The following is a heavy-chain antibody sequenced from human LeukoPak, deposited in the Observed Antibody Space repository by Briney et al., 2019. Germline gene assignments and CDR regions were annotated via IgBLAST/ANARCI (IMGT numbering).Heavy chain of an antibody. CDR2: IYYSGST. CDR1: GGSISSYH. Sequence: PSETLSLTCTVSGGSISSYHWSWIRQPPGKGLEWIGYIYYSGSTNYNPSLKSRVTISVDTSKNQFSLKLSSVTAADTAVYYCARLGSTSSPPDYWCQGTLVTVSS. J-gene: IGHJ4*02. CDR3: ARLGSTSSPPDY. D-gene: IGHD2-2*01. V-gene: IGHV4-59*08.